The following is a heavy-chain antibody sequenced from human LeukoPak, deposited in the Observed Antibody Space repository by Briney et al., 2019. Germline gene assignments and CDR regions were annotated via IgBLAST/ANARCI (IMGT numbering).Heavy chain of an antibody. Sequence: SETLSLTCAVYGGSFSGYYWSWIRQPPEKGLEWIGEINRSGSTNYNPSLQSRVTISIDTSRNQFSLKLSSVTATDTAVYYCARWGYGSGDSRGFDPRGQGTLVTVSS. V-gene: IGHV4-34*01. CDR3: ARWGYGSGDSRGFDP. D-gene: IGHD3-10*01. CDR1: GGSFSGYY. CDR2: INRSGST. J-gene: IGHJ5*02.